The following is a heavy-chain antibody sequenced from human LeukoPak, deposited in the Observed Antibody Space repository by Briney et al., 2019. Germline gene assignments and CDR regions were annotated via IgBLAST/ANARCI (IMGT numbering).Heavy chain of an antibody. CDR3: ARDPRDGGDSSGYSLHFDY. CDR2: IYYSGST. J-gene: IGHJ4*02. Sequence: KPSETLSLTCTVSGGSISSGDYYWSWIRQPPGKGLEWIGYIYYSGSTNYNPSLKSRVTISVDTSKNQFSLKLSSVTAADTAVYYCARDPRDGGDSSGYSLHFDYWGQGTLVTVSS. D-gene: IGHD3-22*01. CDR1: GGSISSGDYY. V-gene: IGHV4-61*08.